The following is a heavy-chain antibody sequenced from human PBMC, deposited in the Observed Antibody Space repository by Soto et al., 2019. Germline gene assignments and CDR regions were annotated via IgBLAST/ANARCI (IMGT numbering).Heavy chain of an antibody. CDR3: ARPLGYCSGGSCYARRGYCQH. Sequence: EVQLVESGGGLVKPGGSLRLSCAASGFTFSSYSMNWVRQAPGKGLEWVSSISSSSSYIYYADSVKGRFTISRDNAKNSLYLQMNSLRAEDTAVYYCARPLGYCSGGSCYARRGYCQHWGQGTLVTVSS. J-gene: IGHJ1*01. CDR2: ISSSSSYI. CDR1: GFTFSSYS. V-gene: IGHV3-21*01. D-gene: IGHD2-15*01.